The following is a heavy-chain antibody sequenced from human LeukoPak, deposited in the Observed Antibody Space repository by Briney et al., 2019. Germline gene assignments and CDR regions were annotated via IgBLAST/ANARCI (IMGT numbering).Heavy chain of an antibody. D-gene: IGHD2-2*01. V-gene: IGHV3-20*04. CDR2: INWSGGST. CDR1: GFAFDEHG. J-gene: IGHJ4*02. CDR3: ARAPITSPFYFDY. Sequence: GESLRLSCTASGFAFDEHGMSWVRQVPGKGLEWVSGINWSGGSTGYADPLRGRFTISRDNAKNSLYLQMDSLRAEDTALYYCARAPITSPFYFDYWGQGTLVTVSS.